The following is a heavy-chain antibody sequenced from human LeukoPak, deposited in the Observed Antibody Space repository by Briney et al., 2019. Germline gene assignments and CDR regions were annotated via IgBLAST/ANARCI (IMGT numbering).Heavy chain of an antibody. CDR1: GGSNMRGDYY. V-gene: IGHV4-30-4*01. J-gene: IGHJ4*02. Sequence: PSETLSLTCIVSGGSNMRGDYYWSWIRQAPGKGLEWIGYHYYSGTTNYSPSLKSRVDISVDTFRNQFSLRLTSVTAADTAVYYCARGRYYGDYIDYWGQGALVTVSS. CDR2: HYYSGTT. D-gene: IGHD4-17*01. CDR3: ARGRYYGDYIDY.